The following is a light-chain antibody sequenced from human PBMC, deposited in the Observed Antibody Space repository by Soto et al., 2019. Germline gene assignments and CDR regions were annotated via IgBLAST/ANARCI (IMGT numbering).Light chain of an antibody. CDR1: QSISDR. J-gene: IGKJ2*01. CDR2: DAS. V-gene: IGKV1-5*01. CDR3: QQCRTVCA. Sequence: DIQMTQSPSTLSASVGDRVTITCRASQSISDRLAWYQRKPGKAPKLLIFDASSLESGVPSRFSGSGSGTEFTLTDSSLQTDEVATYYRQQCRTVCAFGKGTKLEI.